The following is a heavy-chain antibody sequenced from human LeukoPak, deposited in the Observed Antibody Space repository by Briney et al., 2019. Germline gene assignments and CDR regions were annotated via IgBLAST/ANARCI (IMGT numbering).Heavy chain of an antibody. CDR1: GFTFSSYA. D-gene: IGHD2-2*02. CDR2: ISDSGGST. J-gene: IGHJ4*02. Sequence: GGSLRLACAASGFTFSSYAMSWVRQAPGKGLEWVSSISDSGGSTYYADSVKGRFTISRDNSKNPLYLKMNSLRAEDTAVYYCAKAPYSYCSSTSCYREGFDYWGQGTLVTVSS. CDR3: AKAPYSYCSSTSCYREGFDY. V-gene: IGHV3-23*01.